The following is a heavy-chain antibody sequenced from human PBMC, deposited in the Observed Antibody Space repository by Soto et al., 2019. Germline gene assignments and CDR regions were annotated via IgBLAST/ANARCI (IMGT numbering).Heavy chain of an antibody. D-gene: IGHD1-26*01. V-gene: IGHV5-51*01. CDR3: ARPIVGATDYYYGMDV. J-gene: IGHJ6*02. Sequence: GESLKISCKGSGYSFTSYWIGWVRQMPGKGLEWMGIIYPGDSDTRYSPSFQGQVTISADKSISTAYLQWSSLKASDTAMYYCARPIVGATDYYYGMDVWGQGTTVTVSS. CDR1: GYSFTSYW. CDR2: IYPGDSDT.